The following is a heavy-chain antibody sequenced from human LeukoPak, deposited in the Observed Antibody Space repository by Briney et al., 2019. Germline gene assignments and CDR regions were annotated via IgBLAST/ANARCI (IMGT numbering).Heavy chain of an antibody. Sequence: GASVKVSCKASGYTFTSYAMNWVRQAPGQGLEWMGWINTNTGNPTYAQGFTGRFVFSLVTSVSTAYLQISSLKAEDTAVYYCARCAGLWNYDILNWFDPWGQGTLVTVSS. D-gene: IGHD3-9*01. CDR1: GYTFTSYA. J-gene: IGHJ5*02. V-gene: IGHV7-4-1*02. CDR3: ARCAGLWNYDILNWFDP. CDR2: INTNTGNP.